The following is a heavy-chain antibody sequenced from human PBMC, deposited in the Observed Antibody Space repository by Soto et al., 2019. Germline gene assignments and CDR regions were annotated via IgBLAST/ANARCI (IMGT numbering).Heavy chain of an antibody. D-gene: IGHD2-15*01. Sequence: QVHLVESGGGVVQPGRSLRLSCAGSGFTFSNYGLHWVRQAPGKGLEWVAVISYDGSDKYYADSVKGRFTISRDNSNNRLYLQMDSLRDEDTAVYYCAKDEAPRYCSRSSCHPAGAYWGQGTLVTVSS. V-gene: IGHV3-30*18. J-gene: IGHJ4*02. CDR3: AKDEAPRYCSRSSCHPAGAY. CDR1: GFTFSNYG. CDR2: ISYDGSDK.